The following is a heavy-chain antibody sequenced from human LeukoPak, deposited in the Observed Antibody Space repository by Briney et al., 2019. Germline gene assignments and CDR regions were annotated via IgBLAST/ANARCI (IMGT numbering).Heavy chain of an antibody. CDR3: ARVDPNYYDSSGYWWGAFDI. CDR1: GYTFTSYG. V-gene: IGHV1-18*01. J-gene: IGHJ3*02. D-gene: IGHD3-22*01. CDR2: ISAYNGNT. Sequence: ASVKVSRKASGYTFTSYGISWVRQAPGQGLEWMGWISAYNGNTNYAQELQGRVTMTTDTSTSTAYIELRSLRSDDTAVYYCARVDPNYYDSSGYWWGAFDIWGQGTMVTVSS.